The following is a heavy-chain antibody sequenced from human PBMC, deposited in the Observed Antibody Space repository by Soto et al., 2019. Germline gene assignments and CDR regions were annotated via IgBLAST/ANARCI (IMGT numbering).Heavy chain of an antibody. V-gene: IGHV3-11*01. D-gene: IGHD2-21*01. CDR3: ARRAILWGNALDL. CDR1: GFTFSDYY. Sequence: QVQLVESGGGLVKPGGSLRLSCAASGFTFSDYYMSWIRQAPGKGLEWVSYISSSGSTIYYADYVKGRFTSSRDNAKNSLYLQVISLRGEDTAVYYCARRAILWGNALDLWGQGTMVTVSS. CDR2: ISSSGSTI. J-gene: IGHJ3*01.